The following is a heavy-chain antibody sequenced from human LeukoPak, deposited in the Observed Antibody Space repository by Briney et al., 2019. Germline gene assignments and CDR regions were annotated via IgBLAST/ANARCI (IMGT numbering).Heavy chain of an antibody. CDR2: INPDNGGT. CDR1: GYTFTGYY. J-gene: IGHJ5*02. CDR3: ARESPDIVVVVTAALRRSWFDP. V-gene: IGHV1-2*02. Sequence: ASVKVSCKASGYTFTGYYIHWVRQAPGQGFEWMGWINPDNGGTNYGQKFQGRATMTRDTSISTAYMELTRLKSDDTAVYYCARESPDIVVVVTAALRRSWFDPWGQGTLVTVSS. D-gene: IGHD2-15*01.